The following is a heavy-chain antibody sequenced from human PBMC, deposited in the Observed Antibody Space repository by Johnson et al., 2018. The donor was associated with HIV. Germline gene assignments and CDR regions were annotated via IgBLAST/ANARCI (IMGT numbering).Heavy chain of an antibody. D-gene: IGHD3-10*01. CDR3: TRDTTYYYGSGSVGDAFDI. J-gene: IGHJ3*02. V-gene: IGHV3-49*04. Sequence: VQLVESGGGLVQPGGSLRLSCAASGFTVSSNYMSWVRQAPGTGLEWVGFIRSKAYGGTTEYAASVKGRFTISRDDSKSIAYLQMNSLKTEDTAVYYCTRDTTYYYGSGSVGDAFDIWGQGTMVTVSS. CDR1: GFTVSSNY. CDR2: IRSKAYGGTT.